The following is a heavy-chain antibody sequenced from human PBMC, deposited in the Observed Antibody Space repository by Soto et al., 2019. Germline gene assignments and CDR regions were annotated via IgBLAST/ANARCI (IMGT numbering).Heavy chain of an antibody. J-gene: IGHJ5*02. V-gene: IGHV3-15*01. CDR1: GFPFSQAW. D-gene: IGHD3-10*01. CDR3: TTAPWYFCSGRSKSGNWFDP. Sequence: EVQLVESGGSLVKPGGSLTLSCAASGFPFSQAWMTWVRKVSGKGLEWVGRIKSKTEGGTTDYAAPVKDRFSISRDDSRNTVLLQMNSLKTEDTAMYFCTTAPWYFCSGRSKSGNWFDPWGQGILVTVSS. CDR2: IKSKTEGGTT.